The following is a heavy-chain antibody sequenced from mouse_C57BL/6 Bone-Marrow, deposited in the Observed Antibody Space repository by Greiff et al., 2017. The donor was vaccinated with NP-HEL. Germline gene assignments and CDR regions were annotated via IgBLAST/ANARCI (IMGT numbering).Heavy chain of an antibody. V-gene: IGHV14-2*01. Sequence: EVQGVESGAELVKPGASVKLSCTASGFNFTDYYMHWVKQRPEQGLEWIGRIDPEDGETKYASKFQGKATITADTSSNTAYLQLSSLTSEDTAGYYGARSGYFDVWGTGTTVTVSS. CDR1: GFNFTDYY. CDR2: IDPEDGET. CDR3: ARSGYFDV. J-gene: IGHJ1*03.